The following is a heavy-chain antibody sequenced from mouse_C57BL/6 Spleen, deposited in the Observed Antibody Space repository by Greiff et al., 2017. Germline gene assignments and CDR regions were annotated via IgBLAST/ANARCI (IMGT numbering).Heavy chain of an antibody. V-gene: IGHV1-81*01. CDR3: ARWRTGLYFDY. J-gene: IGHJ2*01. Sequence: VQLQESGAELARPGASVKLSCKASGYTFTSYGISWVKQRTGQGLEWIGEIYPRSGNTYYNEKFKGKATLTADKSSITAYMELRSLTSEDSAVYVCARWRTGLYFDYWGQGTTLTVSS. CDR1: GYTFTSYG. CDR2: IYPRSGNT. D-gene: IGHD4-1*01.